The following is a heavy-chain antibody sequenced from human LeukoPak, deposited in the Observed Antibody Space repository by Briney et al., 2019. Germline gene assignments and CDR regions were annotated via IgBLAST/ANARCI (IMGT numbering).Heavy chain of an antibody. Sequence: SVEVSCKASGGTFSSYAISWVRQAPGQGLEWMGRIIPILGIANYAQKFQGRVTITADKSTSTAYMELSSLRSEDTAVYYCATKRDSGYAGDAFDIWGQGTMVTVSS. V-gene: IGHV1-69*04. D-gene: IGHD5-12*01. CDR1: GGTFSSYA. J-gene: IGHJ3*02. CDR2: IIPILGIA. CDR3: ATKRDSGYAGDAFDI.